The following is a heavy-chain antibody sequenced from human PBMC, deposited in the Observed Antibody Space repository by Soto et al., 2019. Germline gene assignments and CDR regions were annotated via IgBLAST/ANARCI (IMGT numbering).Heavy chain of an antibody. CDR1: GFTFSSYV. CDR2: ISISGGGT. Sequence: EVHLLESGGGLVQPGGSLRLSCAASGFTFSSYVMNWVRQAPGKGLEWVSTISISGGGTYYADSVKGRFTISRDNSKNPLYLQMNSLRAEDTAVYYCAKGLRYYDLSYFDYWGQGTLVTVSS. D-gene: IGHD3-3*01. CDR3: AKGLRYYDLSYFDY. J-gene: IGHJ4*02. V-gene: IGHV3-23*01.